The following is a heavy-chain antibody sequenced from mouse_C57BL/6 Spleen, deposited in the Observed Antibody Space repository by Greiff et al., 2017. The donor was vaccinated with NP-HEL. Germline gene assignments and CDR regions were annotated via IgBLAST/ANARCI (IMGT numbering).Heavy chain of an antibody. CDR2: IYPGDGDT. CDR3: ARGAYYSNSYAMDY. Sequence: VQLQQSGPELVKPGASVKISCKASGYAFSSSWMNWVKQRPGKGLEWIGRIYPGDGDTNYNGKFKGKATLTADKSSSTAYMQLSSLTSEDSAVYFCARGAYYSNSYAMDYWGQGTSVTVSS. D-gene: IGHD2-5*01. V-gene: IGHV1-82*01. CDR1: GYAFSSSW. J-gene: IGHJ4*01.